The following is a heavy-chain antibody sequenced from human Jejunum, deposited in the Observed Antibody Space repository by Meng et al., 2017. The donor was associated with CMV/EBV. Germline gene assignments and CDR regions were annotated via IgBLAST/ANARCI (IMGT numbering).Heavy chain of an antibody. CDR3: ARDPDKKWLYLDY. CDR1: GFPFSSYG. V-gene: IGHV3-30*03. J-gene: IGHJ4*02. Sequence: SGFPFSSYGMHWVRQAPGKGLEWVAVISYDGSIKYQADTVKGRFTISRDNSKNTLYLQMNSLRTEDTAVYYCARDPDKKWLYLDYWGQGTLVTVSS. CDR2: ISYDGSIK. D-gene: IGHD3-22*01.